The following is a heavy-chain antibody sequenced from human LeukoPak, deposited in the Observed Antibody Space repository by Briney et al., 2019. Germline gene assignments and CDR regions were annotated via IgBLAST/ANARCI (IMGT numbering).Heavy chain of an antibody. V-gene: IGHV4-39*01. Sequence: PSETLSLTCTVSGGSISSSRYCWGWIRQPPGKGLEWIGSVSYSENAYYNPSLKSRVNLSVDTSKNQFSLRLNSVTAADAAVYYCARSSAYLRHFHHWGQGTLVTVSS. CDR3: ARSSAYLRHFHH. CDR2: VSYSENA. J-gene: IGHJ1*01. D-gene: IGHD6-19*01. CDR1: GGSISSSRYC.